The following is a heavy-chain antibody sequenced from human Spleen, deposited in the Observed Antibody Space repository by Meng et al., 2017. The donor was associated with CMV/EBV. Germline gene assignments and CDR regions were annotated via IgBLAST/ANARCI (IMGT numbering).Heavy chain of an antibody. D-gene: IGHD2-8*01. CDR2: MSPRSGNT. V-gene: IGHV1-8*01. CDR1: FTSFD. J-gene: IGHJ4*02. CDR3: ARNSLHCTNGVCYTGQNDY. Sequence: FTSFDIIWVRQANGQGLEWMGWMSPRSGNTGYVQKFQGRLNMTRNTSINTAYMELSSLRSEDTAVYYCARNSLHCTNGVCYTGQNDYWGQGTLVTVSS.